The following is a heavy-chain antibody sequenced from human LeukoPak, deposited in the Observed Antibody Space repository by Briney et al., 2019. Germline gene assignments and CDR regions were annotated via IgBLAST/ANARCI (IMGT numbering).Heavy chain of an antibody. CDR1: GFTFSSCA. D-gene: IGHD6-13*01. V-gene: IGHV3-30-3*01. CDR2: ISYDGSNK. Sequence: GGSLRLSCAASGFTFSSCAMHWVRQAPGKGLEWVAVISYDGSNKYYADSVKGRFTISRDNSKNTLYLQMNSLRAEDTAVYYCAKDPDSSSWQWGWFDPWGQGTLVTVSS. CDR3: AKDPDSSSWQWGWFDP. J-gene: IGHJ5*02.